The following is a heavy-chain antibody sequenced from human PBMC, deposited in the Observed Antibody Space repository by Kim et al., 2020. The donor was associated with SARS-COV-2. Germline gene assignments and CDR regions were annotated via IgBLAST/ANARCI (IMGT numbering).Heavy chain of an antibody. Sequence: GGSLRLSCAASGFTFSSYDMHWVRHATGKGLEWVSAIGTSGDTYYPGSVKGRFTISRENAKNSLYLQMNSLRAGDTAVYYCARVQNSYYYYMYVWGKGTTVTVSS. CDR1: GFTFSSYD. CDR2: IGTSGDT. CDR3: ARVQNSYYYYMYV. V-gene: IGHV3-13*01. J-gene: IGHJ6*03.